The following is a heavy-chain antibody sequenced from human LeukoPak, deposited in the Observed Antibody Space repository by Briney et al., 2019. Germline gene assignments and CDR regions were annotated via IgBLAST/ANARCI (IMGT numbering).Heavy chain of an antibody. J-gene: IGHJ5*02. CDR2: ISWNSGSI. CDR1: GFTFDDYA. CDR3: AKGNWFDP. V-gene: IGHV3-9*01. Sequence: GGSLRLSCAASGFTFDDYAMHWVRQAPGEGLEWVSGISWNSGSIGYADSVKGRFTISRDNAKNSLYLQMNSLRAEDTALYYCAKGNWFDPWGQGTLVTVSS.